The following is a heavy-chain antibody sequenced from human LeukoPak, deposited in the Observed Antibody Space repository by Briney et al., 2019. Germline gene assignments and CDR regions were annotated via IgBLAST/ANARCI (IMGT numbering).Heavy chain of an antibody. CDR3: AKRGYSSGWQFDY. CDR2: ISGSGGST. Sequence: GGSLRLSCAASGFTFTSYAMSWVRQAPGKGLEWVTLISGSGGSTYYADSVKGRFTISRDNSKNTQSLQMNSLRAEDTAVYYCAKRGYSSGWQFDYWGQGTLVTVSS. V-gene: IGHV3-23*01. CDR1: GFTFTSYA. D-gene: IGHD6-19*01. J-gene: IGHJ4*02.